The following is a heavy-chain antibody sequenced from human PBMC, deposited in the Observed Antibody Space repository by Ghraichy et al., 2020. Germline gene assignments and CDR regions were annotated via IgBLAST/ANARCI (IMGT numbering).Heavy chain of an antibody. CDR3: TTENCSSTSCWNYYYGMDV. Sequence: GGSLRLSCAASGFTFSNAWMSWVRQAPGKGLEWVGRIKSKTDGGTTDYAAPVKGRFTISRDDSKNTLYLQMNSLKTEDTAAYYCTTENCSSTSCWNYYYGMDVWGQGTTVTVSS. J-gene: IGHJ6*02. V-gene: IGHV3-15*01. CDR2: IKSKTDGGTT. CDR1: GFTFSNAW. D-gene: IGHD2-2*01.